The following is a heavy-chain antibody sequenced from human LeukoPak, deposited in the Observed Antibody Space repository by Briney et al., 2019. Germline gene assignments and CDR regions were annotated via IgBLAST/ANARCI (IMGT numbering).Heavy chain of an antibody. Sequence: GGSLRLSCAASGFTFSSYWMSWVCQAPGKGLEWVANIKQDGSEKYYVDSVKGRFTISRDNAKNSLYLQMNSLRAEDTAVYYCARLAYGDYPDYWGQGTLVTVSS. V-gene: IGHV3-7*01. D-gene: IGHD4-17*01. J-gene: IGHJ4*02. CDR2: IKQDGSEK. CDR3: ARLAYGDYPDY. CDR1: GFTFSSYW.